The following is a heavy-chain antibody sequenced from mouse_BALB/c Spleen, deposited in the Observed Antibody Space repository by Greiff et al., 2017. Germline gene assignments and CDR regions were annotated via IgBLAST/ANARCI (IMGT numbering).Heavy chain of an antibody. Sequence: EVKLMESGPGLVKPSQSLSLTCSVTGYSITSGYYWNWIRQFPGNKLEWMGYISYDGSNNYNPSLKNRISITRDTSKNQFFLKLNSVTTEDTATYYCARDYYGSSYVGYYAMDYWGQGTSVTVSS. V-gene: IGHV3-6*02. D-gene: IGHD1-1*01. CDR2: ISYDGSN. J-gene: IGHJ4*01. CDR3: ARDYYGSSYVGYYAMDY. CDR1: GYSITSGYY.